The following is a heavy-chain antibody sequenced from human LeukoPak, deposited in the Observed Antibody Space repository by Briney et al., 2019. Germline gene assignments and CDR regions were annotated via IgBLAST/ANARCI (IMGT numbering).Heavy chain of an antibody. CDR2: INHSGST. CDR1: GGSFSGYY. CDR3: ASLDGRYYYDTTGLPAFDY. D-gene: IGHD3-22*01. Sequence: PSETLSLTCAVYGGSFSGYYWSWIRQPPGKGLEWIGEINHSGSTNYNPSLKSRVTISVDTSKNQFSLKLSSVTAADTAVYYCASLDGRYYYDTTGLPAFDYWGQGTPVTVSS. J-gene: IGHJ4*02. V-gene: IGHV4-34*01.